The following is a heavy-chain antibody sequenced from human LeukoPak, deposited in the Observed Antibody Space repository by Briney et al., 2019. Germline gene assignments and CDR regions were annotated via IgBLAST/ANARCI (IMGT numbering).Heavy chain of an antibody. J-gene: IGHJ5*02. D-gene: IGHD3-9*01. CDR2: INHSGST. V-gene: IGHV4-34*01. Sequence: PSETLSLTCAVYGGSFSTYYWSWIRQPPGKGLEWIGEINHSGSTNYNPSLKSRVTVSVDTSKNQFSLRLTSVTAADTAVYYCASGYYDILTKGWFDPWGQGTLVTVSS. CDR3: ASGYYDILTKGWFDP. CDR1: GGSFSTYY.